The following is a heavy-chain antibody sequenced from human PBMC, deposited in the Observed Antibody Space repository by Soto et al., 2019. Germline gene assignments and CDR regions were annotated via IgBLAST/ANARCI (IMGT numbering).Heavy chain of an antibody. Sequence: QVQLVQSGAEVKKPGSSVKVSCRASGGTFSSYTICWVRQAPGQGLEWMGRIIPILGIANYAQKFQGRVTITADKSTSTAYMELSSLRSEDTAVYYCARDYSSGYYFWFDHWGQGTLVTVSS. CDR2: IIPILGIA. CDR1: GGTFSSYT. CDR3: ARDYSSGYYFWFDH. J-gene: IGHJ5*02. V-gene: IGHV1-69*08. D-gene: IGHD3-22*01.